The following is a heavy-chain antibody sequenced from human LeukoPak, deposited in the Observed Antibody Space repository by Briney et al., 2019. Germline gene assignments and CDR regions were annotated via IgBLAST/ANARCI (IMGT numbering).Heavy chain of an antibody. Sequence: GGSLRLSCAASGFTFSTHSMNWVRQAPGKGLEWVANIKQDGSEKYYVDSVKGRFTISRDNSNNTLYLQMNSLRPEDTAMYYCAKSIPTIAVAVSTRQWGQGTLITVSS. CDR2: IKQDGSEK. V-gene: IGHV3-7*01. J-gene: IGHJ4*02. CDR3: AKSIPTIAVAVSTRQ. CDR1: GFTFSTHS. D-gene: IGHD6-19*01.